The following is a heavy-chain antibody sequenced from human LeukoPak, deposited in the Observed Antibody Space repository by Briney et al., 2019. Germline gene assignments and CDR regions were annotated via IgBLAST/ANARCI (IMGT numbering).Heavy chain of an antibody. J-gene: IGHJ5*02. Sequence: PSETLSLTCAVYGWSFQDYYWNWIRQPPGKGLEWIGEINARGDTNFNPSLKSRVTISVDTSKNQFSLRLTSMVAADTAVYYCARGQVPAARGYNWFDPWGQGTLVTVSS. D-gene: IGHD2-2*01. CDR1: GWSFQDYY. V-gene: IGHV4-34*01. CDR3: ARGQVPAARGYNWFDP. CDR2: INARGDT.